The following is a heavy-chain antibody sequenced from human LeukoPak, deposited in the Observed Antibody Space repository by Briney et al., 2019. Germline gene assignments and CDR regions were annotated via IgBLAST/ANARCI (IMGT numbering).Heavy chain of an antibody. CDR2: IYYSGST. Sequence: SETLSLTCAVYGGSFSGYYWSWLRQPPGKGLEWIGYIYYSGSTNYNPSLKSRVTISVDTSKNQFSLKLSSVTAADTAVYYCARERSMVRGYYFDYWGQGTLVTVSS. V-gene: IGHV4-59*12. D-gene: IGHD3-10*01. J-gene: IGHJ4*02. CDR1: GGSFSGYY. CDR3: ARERSMVRGYYFDY.